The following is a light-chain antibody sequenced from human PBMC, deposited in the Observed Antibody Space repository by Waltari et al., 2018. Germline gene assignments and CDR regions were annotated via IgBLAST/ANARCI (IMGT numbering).Light chain of an antibody. CDR2: GAS. CDR3: QQYNNWPRT. V-gene: IGKV3-15*01. CDR1: QSVSRN. J-gene: IGKJ1*01. Sequence: EIVMTQSPATLSVSPGERATLSCRASQSVSRNLAWYQQTPCQAPRLLIYGASTRATGIPARFSCSGSGTEFTLTISSLQSEDFAVYYCQQYNNWPRTFGQGTKVEIK.